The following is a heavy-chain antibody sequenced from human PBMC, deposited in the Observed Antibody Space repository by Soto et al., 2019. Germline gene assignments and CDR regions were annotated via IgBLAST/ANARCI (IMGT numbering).Heavy chain of an antibody. CDR3: AREQELAIFGVVLYYYYHGMDV. J-gene: IGHJ6*02. CDR2: INPSGGST. V-gene: IGHV1-46*01. D-gene: IGHD3-3*01. CDR1: GYTFTSYY. Sequence: ASVKVSCKASGYTFTSYYMHWVRQAPGQGLEWMGIINPSGGSTSYAQKFQGRVTMTRDTSTSTVYMELSSLRSEDTAVYYCAREQELAIFGVVLYYYYHGMDVCGHGTTVTVS.